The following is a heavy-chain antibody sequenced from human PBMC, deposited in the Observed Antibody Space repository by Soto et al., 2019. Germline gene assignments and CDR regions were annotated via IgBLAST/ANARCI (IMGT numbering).Heavy chain of an antibody. J-gene: IGHJ4*02. Sequence: QVQLVQSGAEWKRPGSSVKVSCKASGGTFSNYVVNWVRRAPGQGLGWMGRISPIYGAANYAQKFQGRVTITADKSTSTSYMELSSLRSEDTAVYYCARDMTRTVVPYFDFWGQGTLVTVSS. CDR3: ARDMTRTVVPYFDF. CDR1: GGTFSNYV. V-gene: IGHV1-69*06. CDR2: ISPIYGAA. D-gene: IGHD1-7*01.